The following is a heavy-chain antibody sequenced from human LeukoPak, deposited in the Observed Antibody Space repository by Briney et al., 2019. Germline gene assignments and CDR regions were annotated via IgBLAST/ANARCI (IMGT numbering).Heavy chain of an antibody. J-gene: IGHJ4*02. CDR1: GFTFSSYA. V-gene: IGHV3-23*01. Sequence: GGSLRFSCAASGFTFSSYAMSWVRQAPGKGLEWVSAISGSGGSTYYADSMKGRFTISRDNSKNTLYLQMNSLRAEDTAVYYCARDALDSLDYWGQETLVTVSS. CDR2: ISGSGGST. D-gene: IGHD3/OR15-3a*01. CDR3: ARDALDSLDY.